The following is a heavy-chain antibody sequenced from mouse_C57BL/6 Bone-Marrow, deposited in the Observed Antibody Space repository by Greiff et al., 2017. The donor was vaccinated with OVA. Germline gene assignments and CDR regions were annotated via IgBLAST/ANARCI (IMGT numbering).Heavy chain of an antibody. CDR2: ISSGSSTI. J-gene: IGHJ2*01. CDR1: GFTFSDYG. CDR3: ASGDNYFDY. V-gene: IGHV5-17*01. Sequence: EVKVEESGGGLVKPGGSLKLSCAASGFTFSDYGMHWVRQAPEKGLEWVAYISSGSSTIYYADTVKGRFTISRDNAKNTLFLQMTSLRSEDTAMYYCASGDNYFDYWGQGTTLTVSS.